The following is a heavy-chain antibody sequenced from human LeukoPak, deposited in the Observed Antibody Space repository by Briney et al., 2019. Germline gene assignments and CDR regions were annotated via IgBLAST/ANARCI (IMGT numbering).Heavy chain of an antibody. J-gene: IGHJ5*02. D-gene: IGHD2-2*01. CDR3: VRGALRDCSYTSCTRGNWFDP. CDR1: GFTFSSHW. V-gene: IGHV3-74*01. CDR2: INADGSAT. Sequence: GGSLRLSCAASGFTFSSHWMHWVRQAPEKGLVGVSHINADGSATYYAASVKGRFTISRDNARNTLYLQMHSLTAEDTGVYYCVRGALRDCSYTSCTRGNWFDPWGQGALATVSS.